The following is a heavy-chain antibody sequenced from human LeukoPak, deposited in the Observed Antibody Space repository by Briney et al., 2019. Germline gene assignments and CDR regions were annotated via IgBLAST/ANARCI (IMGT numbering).Heavy chain of an antibody. CDR3: ARALQDGRYYYYYGMGV. J-gene: IGHJ6*02. Sequence: GGSLRLSCAASGFTVSSNYMSWVRQAPGKGLEWVSVIYSGGSTYYADSVKGRFTISRDNSKNTLYLQMNSLRAEDTAVYYCARALQDGRYYYYYGMGVWGQGTTVTVSS. D-gene: IGHD4-17*01. CDR1: GFTVSSNY. CDR2: IYSGGST. V-gene: IGHV3-53*01.